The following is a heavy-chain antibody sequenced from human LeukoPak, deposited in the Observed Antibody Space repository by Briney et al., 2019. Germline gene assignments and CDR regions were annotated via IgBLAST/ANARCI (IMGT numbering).Heavy chain of an antibody. J-gene: IGHJ4*02. CDR1: GFTFSDYY. CDR3: ARRTNFDWLLQGLYYFDY. D-gene: IGHD3-9*01. V-gene: IGHV3-11*01. CDR2: ISSSGSTI. Sequence: PGGSLRLSCAASGFTFSDYYMSWIRQAPGKGLEWVSYISSSGSTIYYADSVKGRFTISRDNAKNSLYLQMNSLRAEDAAVYYCARRTNFDWLLQGLYYFDYWGQGTLVTVSS.